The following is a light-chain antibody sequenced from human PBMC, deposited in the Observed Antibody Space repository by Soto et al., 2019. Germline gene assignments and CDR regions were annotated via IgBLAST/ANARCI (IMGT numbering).Light chain of an antibody. J-gene: IGKJ4*01. CDR1: QSVSSY. CDR2: DAS. Sequence: EIVLTQSPATLSLSPGERATLSCRASQSVSSYLAWYQQKPGQPPRLLIYDASIRPTGIPARFSCSGSGTVFTLTILSLESEDFAVYYGQDRSTWPLTFGGGNKVE. CDR3: QDRSTWPLT. V-gene: IGKV3-11*01.